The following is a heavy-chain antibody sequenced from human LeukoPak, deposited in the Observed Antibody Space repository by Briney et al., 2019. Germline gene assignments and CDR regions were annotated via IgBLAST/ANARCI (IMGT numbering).Heavy chain of an antibody. D-gene: IGHD5-12*01. Sequence: GGSLRLSCATSGFTFSNYWMTWVRPAPGKGLEWVANINRDGSDKYYMASVQGRFTFSRDNAKNSLSLQMNSLRAEDTAVYFCARAIEGAYDLWGQGTLVTVSS. CDR2: INRDGSDK. CDR3: ARAIEGAYDL. CDR1: GFTFSNYW. J-gene: IGHJ4*02. V-gene: IGHV3-7*04.